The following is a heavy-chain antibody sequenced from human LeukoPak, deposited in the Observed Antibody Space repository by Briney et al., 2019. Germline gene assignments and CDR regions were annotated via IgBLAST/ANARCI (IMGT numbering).Heavy chain of an antibody. J-gene: IGHJ4*02. CDR1: RFTFSSFA. V-gene: IGHV3-23*01. CDR3: AKNFLHFWSALDY. Sequence: QPGGSLRLSCTASRFTFSSFAMSWARQAPGKGLEWVSTISASDGSTYYADSVKGRFTISRDNSRNTVYLQMNSLKAEDTAIYYCAKNFLHFWSALDYWGQGALVTVSS. D-gene: IGHD3-3*02. CDR2: ISASDGST.